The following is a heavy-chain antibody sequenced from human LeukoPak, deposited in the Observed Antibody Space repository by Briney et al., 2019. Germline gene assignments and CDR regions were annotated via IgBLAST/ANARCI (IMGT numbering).Heavy chain of an antibody. CDR2: IYYSGST. D-gene: IGHD3-3*01. CDR1: GGSFSGYY. Sequence: SETLSLTCAVYGGSFSGYYWSWIRQPPGKGLEWIGSIYYSGSTYYNPSLKSRVTISVDTSKNQFSLKLSSVTAADTAVYYCARHEWEWLLLTFDYWGQGTLVTVSS. J-gene: IGHJ4*02. CDR3: ARHEWEWLLLTFDY. V-gene: IGHV4-34*01.